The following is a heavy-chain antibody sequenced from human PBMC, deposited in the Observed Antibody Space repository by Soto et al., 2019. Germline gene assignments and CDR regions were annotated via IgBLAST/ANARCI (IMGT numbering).Heavy chain of an antibody. D-gene: IGHD6-25*01. CDR2: LSAGGNFA. CDR3: TRDPQRPANYGMDV. J-gene: IGHJ6*02. V-gene: IGHV3-33*01. Sequence: QVQLVESGGTVVQPGRSLRLSCAASGFSFSSHGMHWVRQAPGKGLEWVAHLSAGGNFAYYAYSVKGRFTISGDQSKNTLYLQMDSLGAEDTAVYYCTRDPQRPANYGMDVWGQGTRVTVSS. CDR1: GFSFSSHG.